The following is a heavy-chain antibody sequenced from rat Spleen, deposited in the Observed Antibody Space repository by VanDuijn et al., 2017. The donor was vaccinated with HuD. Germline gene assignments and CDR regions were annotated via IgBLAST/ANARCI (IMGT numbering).Heavy chain of an antibody. V-gene: IGHV5-29*01. Sequence: EVQLVESDGGLVQPGRSLKLSCTASGFTFSDYFMAWVRQAPTKGLEWVASISYDISGTYYRDSVKGRFTISRDNTKRTLYLQMDSLRSEDTATYYCARRNSGIFDYWGQGVMVTVSS. CDR3: ARRNSGIFDY. D-gene: IGHD4-4*01. CDR2: ISYDISGT. J-gene: IGHJ2*01. CDR1: GFTFSDYF.